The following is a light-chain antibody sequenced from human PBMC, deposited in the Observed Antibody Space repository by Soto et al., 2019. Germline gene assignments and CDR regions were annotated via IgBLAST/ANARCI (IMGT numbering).Light chain of an antibody. J-gene: IGKJ2*03. V-gene: IGKV1-17*01. Sequence: DIQMTQSPSSLSASVGDRVTITCRASQGIRDDLGWYQQKPGKAPKRLIYAASNLQSGVPSRFSGSGSGTEFTLTINSLQPEDFAAYYCFQHHSYLAWGFGQGTKLEIK. CDR1: QGIRDD. CDR3: FQHHSYLAWG. CDR2: AAS.